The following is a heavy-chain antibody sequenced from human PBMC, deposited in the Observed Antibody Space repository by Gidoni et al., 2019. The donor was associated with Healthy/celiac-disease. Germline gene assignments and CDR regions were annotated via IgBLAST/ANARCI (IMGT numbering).Heavy chain of an antibody. J-gene: IGHJ4*02. D-gene: IGHD1-26*01. CDR1: GGTFSSYA. Sequence: QVQLVQSGAEVKKPGSSVKVSCKASGGTFSSYAISWVRQAPGQGLEWMGRIIPILGIANYAQKFQGRVTITADKSTSTAYMELSSLRSEDTAVYYCARGWGGSYYQAFAYWGQGTLVTVSS. V-gene: IGHV1-69*04. CDR2: IIPILGIA. CDR3: ARGWGGSYYQAFAY.